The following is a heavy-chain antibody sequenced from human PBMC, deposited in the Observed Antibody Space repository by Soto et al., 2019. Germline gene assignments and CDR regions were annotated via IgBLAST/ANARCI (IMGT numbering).Heavy chain of an antibody. D-gene: IGHD3-22*01. CDR3: ARDGYYYDSSGYSDPSYFDY. J-gene: IGHJ4*02. CDR2: IYYSGST. Sequence: SETLSLTCTVSGGSVSSGSYYWSWIRQPPGKGLEWIGYIYYSGSTNYNPSLKSRVTISVDTSKNQFSLKLSSVTAADTAVYYCARDGYYYDSSGYSDPSYFDYWGQGTLLTLSS. CDR1: GGSVSSGSYY. V-gene: IGHV4-61*01.